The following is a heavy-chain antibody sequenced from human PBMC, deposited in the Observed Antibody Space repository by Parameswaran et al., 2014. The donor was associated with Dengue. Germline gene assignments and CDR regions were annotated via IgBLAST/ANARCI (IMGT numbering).Heavy chain of an antibody. V-gene: IGHV1-46*01. J-gene: IGHJ6*02. CDR2: INPSSGNT. CDR3: ARSSSGNYDFWSGYSVFYYYYGLDI. D-gene: IGHD3-3*01. Sequence: WVRQAPGQGLEWVGVINPSSGNTHYAQKFQGKLTMTWDTSTSTLYMELRRLRSEDTAVYYCARSSSGNYDFWSGYSVFYYYYGLDIWGQGTTVTVSS.